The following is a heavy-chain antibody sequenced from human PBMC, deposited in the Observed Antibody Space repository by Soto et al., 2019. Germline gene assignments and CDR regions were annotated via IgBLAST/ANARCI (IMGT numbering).Heavy chain of an antibody. Sequence: QVQLVQSGAEVKKPGSSVKVSCKASGGTFSSSAIRWVRQAPGQGLEWMGGIIPIFGTANYAQKFRGRVTINADESTSTAYMERSSLRTEDTAVYYCARGGSSWYSIRSWFGAWGHGTLVTVSS. V-gene: IGHV1-69*01. CDR3: ARGGSSWYSIRSWFGA. CDR2: IIPIFGTA. D-gene: IGHD6-13*01. CDR1: GGTFSSSA. J-gene: IGHJ5*01.